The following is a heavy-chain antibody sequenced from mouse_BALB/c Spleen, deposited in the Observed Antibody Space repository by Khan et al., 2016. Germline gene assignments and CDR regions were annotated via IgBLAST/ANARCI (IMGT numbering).Heavy chain of an antibody. D-gene: IGHD2-1*01. J-gene: IGHJ4*01. CDR3: ASDLLWYAMDY. CDR2: IDPYNGGT. Sequence: VQLQQPGPELVKPGASVKVSCKASGYAFTSYNMYWVKQSHGKSLEWIGYIDPYNGGTNYNQKFKGKATLTVDKSSSTAFMHLHSLTSEDAAVYYCASDLLWYAMDYGGQGTSVTVSS. CDR1: GYAFTSYN. V-gene: IGHV1S135*01.